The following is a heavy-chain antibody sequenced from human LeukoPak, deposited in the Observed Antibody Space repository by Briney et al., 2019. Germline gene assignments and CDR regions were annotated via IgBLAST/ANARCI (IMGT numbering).Heavy chain of an antibody. D-gene: IGHD3-22*01. CDR2: IYHSGSI. V-gene: IGHV4-38-2*02. CDR3: ARVGYYYDSSGYYLDAFDI. Sequence: SETLSLTCSVSDYSISSGYYWGWIRQPPGKGLEWIGTIYHSGSIYYNPSLKSRVTISVDTSKNQFSLKLSSVTAADTAVYYCARVGYYYDSSGYYLDAFDIWGQGTMVTVSS. CDR1: DYSISSGYY. J-gene: IGHJ3*02.